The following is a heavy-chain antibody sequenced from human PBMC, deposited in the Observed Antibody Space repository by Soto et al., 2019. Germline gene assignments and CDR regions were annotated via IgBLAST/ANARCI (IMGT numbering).Heavy chain of an antibody. D-gene: IGHD5-18*01. CDR2: INRDGGST. V-gene: IGHV3-74*01. CDR1: GFTFSNYW. J-gene: IGHJ4*02. CDR3: ATFFGGYSYGLFDY. Sequence: GESLKISCAASGFTFSNYWMHWVRQAPGKGLVWVQRINRDGGSTSYADSVKGRFTIPRDNAKNTLYLQMNSLRAEDTAVYYCATFFGGYSYGLFDYWGQGTLVTVSS.